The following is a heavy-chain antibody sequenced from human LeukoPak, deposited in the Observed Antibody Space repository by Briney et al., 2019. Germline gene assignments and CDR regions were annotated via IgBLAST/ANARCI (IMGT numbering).Heavy chain of an antibody. CDR1: GGTFSSYA. CDR2: IIPIFGTA. D-gene: IGHD2-21*01. J-gene: IGHJ4*02. Sequence: SVTVSCKASGGTFSSYAISWVRQAPGQGLEWMGGIIPIFGTANYAQKFQGKVTITADESTSTAYMELSSLRSEDTAVYYCAREVTAMVRYCGGYCYPYFDYWGQGTLVTVSS. CDR3: AREVTAMVRYCGGYCYPYFDY. V-gene: IGHV1-69*01.